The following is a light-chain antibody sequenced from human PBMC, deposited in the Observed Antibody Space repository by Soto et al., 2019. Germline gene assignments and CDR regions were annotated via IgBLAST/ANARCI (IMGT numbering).Light chain of an antibody. CDR3: CSYAGSSTYV. V-gene: IGLV2-23*01. CDR2: EGS. J-gene: IGLJ1*01. CDR1: SSDVGSYNL. Sequence: QSALTQPAPVSGSPGQSITISCTGTSSDVGSYNLVSWYRQHPGKAPKLMIYEGSKRPSGVSNRFSGSKSGNTASLTISGLQAEDEADYYCCSYAGSSTYVFGTGTKLTVL.